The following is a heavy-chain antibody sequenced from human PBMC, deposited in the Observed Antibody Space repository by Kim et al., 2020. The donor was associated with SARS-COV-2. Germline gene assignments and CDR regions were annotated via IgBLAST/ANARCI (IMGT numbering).Heavy chain of an antibody. CDR3: ARHRDTGFFQY. CDR1: GGSFTNYY. V-gene: IGHV4-59*08. D-gene: IGHD1-1*01. CDR2: VYSSGST. J-gene: IGHJ4*02. Sequence: SETLSLTCIVSGGSFTNYYWSWIRQPPGKSLEWIGYVYSSGSTNYNPSLKSRLTISMDTSKRQFSLTLTSVTATDTAVYFCARHRDTGFFQYWRQGALVT.